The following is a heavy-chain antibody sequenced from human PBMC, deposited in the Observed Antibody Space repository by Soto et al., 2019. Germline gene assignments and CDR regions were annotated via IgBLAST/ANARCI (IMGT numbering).Heavy chain of an antibody. J-gene: IGHJ6*02. CDR3: ARGSLCCGAHSGMDV. CDR2: MNPNNGNT. CDR1: GYTFSSYD. Sequence: QVQLVQSGAEVKKPGASVKVSCKAPGYTFSSYDLNWVRQATGQGLEWMGWMNPNNGNTGYAQKFQGRVTMTRNTTRSTADMELSSLRSEDAAVYYCARGSLCCGAHSGMDVWGHGTTVTVSS. V-gene: IGHV1-8*01. D-gene: IGHD3-10*01.